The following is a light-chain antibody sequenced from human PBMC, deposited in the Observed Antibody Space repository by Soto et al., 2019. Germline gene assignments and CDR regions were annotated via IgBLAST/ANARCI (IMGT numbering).Light chain of an antibody. J-gene: IGKJ3*01. Sequence: DIQMTQSPYSLSASVGDRVTITCRASQTIRTYLNWYQQRPGKAPKLLIYAASTLQSGVPSRFSGSGSGTNFTLTISSLQPEDSATYYYQQSYGIPFTFGPGTKVDIK. V-gene: IGKV1-39*01. CDR1: QTIRTY. CDR3: QQSYGIPFT. CDR2: AAS.